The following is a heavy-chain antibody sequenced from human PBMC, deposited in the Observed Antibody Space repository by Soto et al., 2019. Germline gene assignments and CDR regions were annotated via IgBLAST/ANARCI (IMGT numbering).Heavy chain of an antibody. CDR2: IIPLFGTA. Sequence: SVKVSCKSSGGTFSRYGINWVRQAPGQGLEWMGGIIPLFGTANYAQKFRGRVTITADDSTGTAYMELSSLRSGDTAVYYCARDGTLFDSTAYYYLYWGQGTLVTVSS. V-gene: IGHV1-69*13. D-gene: IGHD3-22*01. CDR1: GGTFSRYG. CDR3: ARDGTLFDSTAYYYLY. J-gene: IGHJ4*02.